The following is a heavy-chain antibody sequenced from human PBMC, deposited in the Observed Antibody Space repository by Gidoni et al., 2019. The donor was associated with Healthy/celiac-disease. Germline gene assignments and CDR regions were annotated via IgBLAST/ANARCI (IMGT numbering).Heavy chain of an antibody. CDR3: AKVYYGDYWYFDL. CDR2: ISGRGGST. CDR1: GFPFTSYA. V-gene: IGHV3-23*01. D-gene: IGHD4-17*01. Sequence: EVQLLESGGGWVQPGGSLRLSCAASGFPFTSYAMSWVRQAPGKGLDLVSAISGRGGSTYYADSVKGRFTISRDNSKNTLYLQMNSLRAEDTAVYYCAKVYYGDYWYFDLWGRGTLVTVSS. J-gene: IGHJ2*01.